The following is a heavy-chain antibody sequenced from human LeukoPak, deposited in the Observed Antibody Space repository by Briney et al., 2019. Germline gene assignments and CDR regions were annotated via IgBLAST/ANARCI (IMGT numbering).Heavy chain of an antibody. CDR2: IYYSGNT. CDR3: ASAVAGRNYYYYMDV. D-gene: IGHD6-6*01. V-gene: IGHV4-59*01. Sequence: PSETLSLTCTVSGGSIRSYFWSWIRQPPGKGLEWIGYIYYSGNTNYNPSLKGRVTMSVDTSKNQFSLKLGSVTAADTAVYYCASAVAGRNYYYYMDVWAKGTTVTVSS. CDR1: GGSIRSYF. J-gene: IGHJ6*03.